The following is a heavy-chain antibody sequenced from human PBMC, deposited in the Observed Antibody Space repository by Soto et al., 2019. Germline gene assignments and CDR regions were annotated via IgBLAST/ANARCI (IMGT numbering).Heavy chain of an antibody. J-gene: IGHJ4*02. CDR2: ISGYNGNT. D-gene: IGHD1-26*01. CDR1: GYTFTSYG. CDR3: ARDLGGQIVDY. Sequence: QVQLVQSGAEVKKPGASVKVSCKASGYTFTSYGISWVRQAPGQGLEWMGWISGYNGNTKYAQKLQGRVTMTTDTATRTAYKAPRSLRSDDTAVYSCARDLGGQIVDYWGQGALVTVSS. V-gene: IGHV1-18*01.